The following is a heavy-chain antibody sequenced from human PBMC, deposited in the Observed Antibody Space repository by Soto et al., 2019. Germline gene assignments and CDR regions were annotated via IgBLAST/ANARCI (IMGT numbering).Heavy chain of an antibody. V-gene: IGHV3-30*18. J-gene: IGHJ6*02. D-gene: IGHD6-19*01. Sequence: VGSLRLSCAASGFTFSSYGMHWVRQAPGKGLEWVAVISYDGSNKYYADSVKGRFTISRDNSKNTLYLQMNSLRAEDTAVYYCAKGKKNMYSSGWYLYYGMDVWGQGTTVTVSS. CDR1: GFTFSSYG. CDR2: ISYDGSNK. CDR3: AKGKKNMYSSGWYLYYGMDV.